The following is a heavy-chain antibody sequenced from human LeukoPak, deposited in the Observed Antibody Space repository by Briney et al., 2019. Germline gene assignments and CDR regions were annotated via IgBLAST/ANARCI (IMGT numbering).Heavy chain of an antibody. D-gene: IGHD2-2*01. CDR1: GDSVSSNSAA. J-gene: IGHJ5*02. CDR3: ARDVVVRADQINWFDP. Sequence: PSQTLSLTCAISGDSVSSNSAAWNWIRQSPSRGLEWLGRTYYRSKWYNDYAVSVKSRITINPDTSKNQFSLQLNSVTPEDTAVYYCARDVVVRADQINWFDPWGQGTLVTVSS. V-gene: IGHV6-1*01. CDR2: TYYRSKWYN.